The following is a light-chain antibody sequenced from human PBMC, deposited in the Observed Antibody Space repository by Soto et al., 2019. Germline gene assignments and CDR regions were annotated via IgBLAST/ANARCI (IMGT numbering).Light chain of an antibody. Sequence: ILMTQSPATLSVSPGEMAARCCRASQSFRSNLAWYQQKPGQSPRLLIYGASTRATGIPARFSGSGSGTQFTLTISSLQPDDFATYYCQQYNSYWTFGQGTKVDIK. J-gene: IGKJ1*01. V-gene: IGKV3-15*01. CDR1: QSFRSN. CDR2: GAS. CDR3: QQYNSYWT.